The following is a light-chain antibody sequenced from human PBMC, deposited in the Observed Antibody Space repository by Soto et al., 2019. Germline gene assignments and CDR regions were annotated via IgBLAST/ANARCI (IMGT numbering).Light chain of an antibody. J-gene: IGLJ3*02. CDR3: QAFDNSLSASGV. CDR1: SSHIGATYD. Sequence: SVLTQPPPVSGAPGQRVTISYAGSSSHIGATYDIHWYQQLPGAAPRLLIYGNSNRPSGVPDRFAGSKSGTSASLAIIGLRVEDEGIYYCQAFDNSLSASGVFGGGTKVTVL. V-gene: IGLV1-40*01. CDR2: GNS.